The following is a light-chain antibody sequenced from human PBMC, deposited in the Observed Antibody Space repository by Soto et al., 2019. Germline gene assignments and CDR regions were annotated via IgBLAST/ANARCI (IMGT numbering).Light chain of an antibody. CDR2: LNSDGSH. J-gene: IGLJ2*01. Sequence: QAVVTQSPSASASLGASVKLTCTLSSGHSSYAIAWHQQQPEKGPRYLMKLNSDGSHSKGDGIPDRFSGFSSGAERYLTISSLQSEDEADYYCQTWGTGIQVFGGGTKVTVL. CDR3: QTWGTGIQV. CDR1: SGHSSYA. V-gene: IGLV4-69*01.